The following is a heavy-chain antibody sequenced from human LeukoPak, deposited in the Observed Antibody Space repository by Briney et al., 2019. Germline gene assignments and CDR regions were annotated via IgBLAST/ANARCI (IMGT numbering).Heavy chain of an antibody. CDR3: ARALWSSTSWYYFDY. D-gene: IGHD2-2*01. V-gene: IGHV1-69*13. CDR2: IIPIFGTA. Sequence: ASVKVSCKASGGTFSSYAISWVRQAPGQGLEWMGGIIPIFGTANYAQKFQGRVTITADESTSTAYMELSSLRSKDTAVYYCARALWSSTSWYYFDYWGQGTLVTVSS. J-gene: IGHJ4*02. CDR1: GGTFSSYA.